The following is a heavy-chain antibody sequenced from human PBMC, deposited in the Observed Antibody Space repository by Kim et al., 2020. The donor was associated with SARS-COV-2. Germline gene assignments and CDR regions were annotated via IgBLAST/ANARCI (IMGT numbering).Heavy chain of an antibody. CDR3: ARRGFWSGYYKGAFDI. D-gene: IGHD3-3*01. V-gene: IGHV4-34*01. J-gene: IGHJ3*02. Sequence: LKSRVRISVDTSKNQFSLKLSVVTAADTAVYYCARRGFWSGYYKGAFDIWGQGTMVTVSS.